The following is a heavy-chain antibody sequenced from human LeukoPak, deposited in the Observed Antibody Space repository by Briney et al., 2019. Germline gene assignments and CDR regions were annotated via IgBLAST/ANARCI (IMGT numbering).Heavy chain of an antibody. D-gene: IGHD3-10*01. J-gene: IGHJ6*03. CDR2: ISSSSSYI. CDR3: ARSELGYNYYYMDV. Sequence: PGGSLRLSCAASGFTFSSYNMNWVRQAPGKGLEWVSSISSSSSYIYYADSVKGRFTISRDNAKKSLYLQMNSLRVEDTAVDYCARSELGYNYYYMDVWGKGTTVTISS. CDR1: GFTFSSYN. V-gene: IGHV3-21*01.